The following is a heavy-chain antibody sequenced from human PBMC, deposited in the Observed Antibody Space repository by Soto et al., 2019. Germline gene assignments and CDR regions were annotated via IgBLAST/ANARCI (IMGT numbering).Heavy chain of an antibody. CDR3: TRKTPPTGMEV. J-gene: IGHJ6*02. CDR1: GFTLSSYD. V-gene: IGHV3-13*01. CDR2: IGSGGDT. D-gene: IGHD3-9*01. Sequence: EVQLVESGGGLVQPGGSLRLSCAASGFTLSSYDIHWVRQATGEGLAWVSGIGSGGDTNYADSVKGRFIISREDGKNSLYLQMNSLRVGYTAVYYCTRKTPPTGMEVWVQGARVTVSS.